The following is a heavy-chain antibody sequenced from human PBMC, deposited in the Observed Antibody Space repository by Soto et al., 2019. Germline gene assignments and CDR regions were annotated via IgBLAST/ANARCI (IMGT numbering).Heavy chain of an antibody. J-gene: IGHJ4*02. V-gene: IGHV4-38-2*02. Sequence: KPSETLSLTXAVSSYSIGSGYYWGWIRQPPGKGLEWIGSMFHSGSTYYNPSLESRLTISLDTSKDQFSLKLTSVTSADTAVYYCARDPRCSGTSCYPLDYWGQGTLVTVSS. CDR2: MFHSGST. D-gene: IGHD2-2*01. CDR1: SYSIGSGYY. CDR3: ARDPRCSGTSCYPLDY.